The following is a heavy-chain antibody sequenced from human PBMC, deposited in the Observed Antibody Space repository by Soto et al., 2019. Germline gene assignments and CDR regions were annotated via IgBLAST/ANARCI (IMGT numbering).Heavy chain of an antibody. J-gene: IGHJ6*02. CDR1: GFTFSTYA. V-gene: IGHV3-23*01. Sequence: EVQLLESGGGLVQPGGSLRLSCAASGFTFSTYAMNWVRQAPGNGLEWVSAISGSGGSIHYDGSVKGRFNVSSDNSKNKLYLQMNSLRDEDTAVDHCVKGYWNGDVRGQGTTVTVSS. CDR3: VKGYWNGDV. D-gene: IGHD1-1*01. CDR2: ISGSGGSI.